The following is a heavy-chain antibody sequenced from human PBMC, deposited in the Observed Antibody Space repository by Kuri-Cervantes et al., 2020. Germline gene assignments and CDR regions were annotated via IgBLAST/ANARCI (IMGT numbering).Heavy chain of an antibody. CDR1: GGTFSSYA. CDR3: ARHIVATTHFDY. J-gene: IGHJ4*03. Sequence: SVKVSCKASGGTFSSYAISWVRQAPGQGLEWMGGIIPIFGTANYAQKFQGRVTITADESTSTAYMELSSLRSEDTAVYYCARHIVATTHFDYWGQGSTVTVSS. CDR2: IIPIFGTA. V-gene: IGHV1-69*13. D-gene: IGHD5-12*01.